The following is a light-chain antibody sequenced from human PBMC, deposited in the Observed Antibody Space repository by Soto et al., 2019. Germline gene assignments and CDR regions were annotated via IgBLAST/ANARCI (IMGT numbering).Light chain of an antibody. CDR1: SSDVGGYNY. CDR2: EVS. CDR3: SSYAGSNKYVV. J-gene: IGLJ2*01. V-gene: IGLV2-8*01. Sequence: QSVLTQPPSASGSPGQSVTISCTGSSSDVGGYNYVSWYQQHPGKAPKLMIYEVSKRPSGVPDRCSGSKSGNTASLTVSGLQADDEADYYCSSYAGSNKYVVFGGGSQLTVL.